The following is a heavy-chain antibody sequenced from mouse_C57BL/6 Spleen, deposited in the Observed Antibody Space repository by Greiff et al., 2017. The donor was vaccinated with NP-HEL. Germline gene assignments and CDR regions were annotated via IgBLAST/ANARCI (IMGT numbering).Heavy chain of an antibody. D-gene: IGHD2-4*01. CDR1: GYTFTSYT. V-gene: IGHV1-4*01. CDR2: INPSSGYT. J-gene: IGHJ4*01. Sequence: QVQLKESGAELARPGASVKMSCKASGYTFTSYTMHWVKQRPGQGLEWIGYINPSSGYTKYNQKFKDKATLTADKSSSTAYMQLSSLTSEDSAVYYCARSHYYDYDYAMDYWGQGTSVTVSS. CDR3: ARSHYYDYDYAMDY.